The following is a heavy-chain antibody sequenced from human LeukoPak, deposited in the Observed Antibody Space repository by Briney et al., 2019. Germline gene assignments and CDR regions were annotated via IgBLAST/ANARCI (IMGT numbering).Heavy chain of an antibody. CDR1: GYTFTSYY. V-gene: IGHV1-3*01. CDR2: INAGNGNT. J-gene: IGHJ4*02. Sequence: ASVKVSCKASGYTFTSYYMHWVRQAPGQRLEWMGWINAGNGNTKYSQKFQGRVTITRDTSASTAYMELSSLRSEGTAVYYCARAPGRRGDYERIDYWGQGTLVTVSS. CDR3: ARAPGRRGDYERIDY. D-gene: IGHD3-22*01.